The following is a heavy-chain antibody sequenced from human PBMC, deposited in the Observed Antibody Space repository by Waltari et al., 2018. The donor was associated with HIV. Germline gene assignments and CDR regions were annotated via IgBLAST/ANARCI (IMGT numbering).Heavy chain of an antibody. V-gene: IGHV3-30*18. CDR1: GPSFGSNG. CDR3: AKDSSQVHWFGESLAL. Sequence: QEQLVESGGGVVQPGAVLRLSCAASGPSFGSNGMPLVRQAPGKGLEWVAAISYDGIKKYYGDSLRGRFIISRDNSKKTLYLQMNTLRPEDTAIYFCAKDSSQVHWFGESLALWGQGTLVIVSS. J-gene: IGHJ4*02. D-gene: IGHD3-10*01. CDR2: ISYDGIKK.